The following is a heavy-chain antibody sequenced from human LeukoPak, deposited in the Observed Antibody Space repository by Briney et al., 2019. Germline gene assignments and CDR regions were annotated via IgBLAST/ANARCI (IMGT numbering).Heavy chain of an antibody. V-gene: IGHV3-30-3*01. CDR1: GFTFSSYA. CDR2: ISYDGSNK. Sequence: GRSLRLSCAASGFTFSSYAMHWVRQAPGKGLEWVAVISYDGSNKYYADSVKGRITISRDNSKNTLYLQMNSLRAEDTAVYYCARAGDCSGGSCYSSSSHYYYYYGMDVWGQGTTVTVSS. J-gene: IGHJ6*02. CDR3: ARAGDCSGGSCYSSSSHYYYYYGMDV. D-gene: IGHD2-15*01.